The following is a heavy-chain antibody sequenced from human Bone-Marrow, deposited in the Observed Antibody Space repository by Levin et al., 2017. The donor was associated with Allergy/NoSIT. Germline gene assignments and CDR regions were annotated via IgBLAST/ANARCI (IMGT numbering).Heavy chain of an antibody. CDR1: GGSISSQY. J-gene: IGHJ6*02. CDR2: IYYSDRDTV. D-gene: IGHD3-10*01. Sequence: SETLSLTCTVSGGSISSQYWSWIRQSPGKGLDWIGNIYYSDRDTVNYNPSLKSRVSISVDTSKNQFSLSLGSVTAADTAVYYCARLTRGYYGAGSYPFGYYGLDVWGQGTPVTVSS. V-gene: IGHV4-59*11. CDR3: ARLTRGYYGAGSYPFGYYGLDV.